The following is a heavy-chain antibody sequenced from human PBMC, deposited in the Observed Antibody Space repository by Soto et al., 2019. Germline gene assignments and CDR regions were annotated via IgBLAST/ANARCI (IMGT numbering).Heavy chain of an antibody. CDR1: GGCFSNYA. Sequence: VSYKGRGGCFSNYAISWVRQAPGQGLEWMGGIIPIFGTANYAQKFQGRVTITADKSTSTAYMELSSLRSEDTAVYYCAGSSSWYRPYYYYYGMDVWGQGTTVTVSS. V-gene: IGHV1-69*06. J-gene: IGHJ6*02. CDR2: IIPIFGTA. CDR3: AGSSSWYRPYYYYYGMDV. D-gene: IGHD6-13*01.